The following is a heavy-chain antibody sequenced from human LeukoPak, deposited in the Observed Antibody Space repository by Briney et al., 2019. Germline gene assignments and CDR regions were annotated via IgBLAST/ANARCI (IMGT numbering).Heavy chain of an antibody. CDR2: IYYSGST. V-gene: IGHV4-30-4*01. Sequence: SQTLSLTCTVSGGSISSGDYYWSWIRQPPGKGLEWIGYIYYSGSTYYNPSLKSRVTISVDTSKNQFSLKLSSVTAADTAVYYCARGVAALRNNWFDPWGQGTLVTVSS. CDR1: GGSISSGDYY. J-gene: IGHJ5*02. CDR3: ARGVAALRNNWFDP. D-gene: IGHD2-15*01.